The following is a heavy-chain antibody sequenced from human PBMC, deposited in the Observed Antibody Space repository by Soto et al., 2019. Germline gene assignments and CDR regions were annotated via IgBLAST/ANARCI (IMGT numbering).Heavy chain of an antibody. CDR3: ARDLGDCSGGSCLRY. CDR1: GGSISSGNW. Sequence: QVRLQESGPGLVKPSGTLSLTCAVSGGSISSGNWWSWVRQPPGKGLEWIGEIYHSGSTNCNPSPKSRVTIXVDXSXTQFSLKLSSVTAADTAVYYCARDLGDCSGGSCLRYWGQGTLVTVSS. V-gene: IGHV4-4*02. J-gene: IGHJ4*02. D-gene: IGHD2-15*01. CDR2: IYHSGST.